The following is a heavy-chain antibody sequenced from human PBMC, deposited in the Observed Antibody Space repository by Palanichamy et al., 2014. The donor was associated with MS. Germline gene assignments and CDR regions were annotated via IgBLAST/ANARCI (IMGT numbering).Heavy chain of an antibody. J-gene: IGHJ4*02. CDR1: GFTFGDYA. Sequence: EVQLVESGGGLVQPGRSLRLSCTASGFTFGDYAMGWFRQAPGKGLEWLGFIRNKAYGGTPEYAASVKGRFTISTDDSKTIANLQMNSLKTEDTGVYYCTRGPSGDSRFRDFDFWGQGTLVTVSS. CDR3: TRGPSGDSRFRDFDF. CDR2: IRNKAYGGTP. V-gene: IGHV3-49*03. D-gene: IGHD6-13*01.